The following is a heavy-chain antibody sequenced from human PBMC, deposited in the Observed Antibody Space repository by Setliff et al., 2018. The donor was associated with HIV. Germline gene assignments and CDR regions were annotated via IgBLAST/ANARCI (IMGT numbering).Heavy chain of an antibody. CDR3: AKGQLPYCTNGVCYAIDY. CDR2: ISNSGDST. J-gene: IGHJ4*02. Sequence: GESLTISCAASGFTFNNYAMSWVRQAPGKRLEWVSTISNSGDSTFHVDSVKGRFTISRDNSKNTVYLGMNSLRAEDTAVYYCAKGQLPYCTNGVCYAIDYWGQGTLVTVSS. CDR1: GFTFNNYA. D-gene: IGHD2-8*01. V-gene: IGHV3-23*01.